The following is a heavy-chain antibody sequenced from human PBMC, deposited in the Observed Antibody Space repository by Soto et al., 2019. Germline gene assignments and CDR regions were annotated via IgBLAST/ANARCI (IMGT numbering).Heavy chain of an antibody. CDR3: TSLAYETPADY. CDR2: ITIEGTMT. V-gene: IGHV3-74*01. Sequence: EVQLVEPGGGLVQPWGSLRLSCAAYGFSFSSHWMFWVRQAPGKGLVWVARITIEGTMTDYADSVYGRITISRDNAKNTLFLQMNSMRAEDTAVYYCTSLAYETPADYWGQGTLVTVSS. J-gene: IGHJ4*02. CDR1: GFSFSSHW. D-gene: IGHD3-22*01.